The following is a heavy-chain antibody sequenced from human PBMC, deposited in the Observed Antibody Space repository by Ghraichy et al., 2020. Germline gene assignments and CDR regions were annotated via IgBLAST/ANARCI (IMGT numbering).Heavy chain of an antibody. J-gene: IGHJ4*02. D-gene: IGHD3-10*01. V-gene: IGHV3-9*01. Sequence: GGSLRLSCAASGFTFDDYAMHWVRQAPGKGLEWVAGISWKSDSIGYADSVKGRFTISRDNAKNSLYLQMNSLRAEDTALYYCAKASYYGSGSFRTPCDYWGPGTLGPVPS. CDR1: GFTFDDYA. CDR2: ISWKSDSI. CDR3: AKASYYGSGSFRTPCDY.